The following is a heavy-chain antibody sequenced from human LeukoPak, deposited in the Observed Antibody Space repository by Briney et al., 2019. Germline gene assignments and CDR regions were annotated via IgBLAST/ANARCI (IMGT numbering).Heavy chain of an antibody. Sequence: ASVKVSCKASGYTFTNYYTHWVRQAPGQGLEWMGIINPSDGSTSYAQKFQGRVTMTRDTATTTVYMELSSLRSEDTAVYYCARDRHCSGGRCYSNWFDPWGQGTLLTVSS. CDR2: INPSDGST. CDR3: ARDRHCSGGRCYSNWFDP. D-gene: IGHD2-15*01. CDR1: GYTFTNYY. V-gene: IGHV1-46*01. J-gene: IGHJ5*02.